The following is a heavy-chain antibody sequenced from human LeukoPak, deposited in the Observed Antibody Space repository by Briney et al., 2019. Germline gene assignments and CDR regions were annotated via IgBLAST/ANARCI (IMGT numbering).Heavy chain of an antibody. CDR2: INHSGST. D-gene: IGHD2-21*02. J-gene: IGHJ6*03. Sequence: PSETLSLTCAVYGGSFSGYYWSWIRQPPGKGLEWLGEINHSGSTNYNPSLKSRVTISVDTSKNQFSLKLSSVTAADTAVYYCARGRVVVTASLYYYYYMDVWGKGTTVTVSS. CDR1: GGSFSGYY. V-gene: IGHV4-34*01. CDR3: ARGRVVVTASLYYYYYMDV.